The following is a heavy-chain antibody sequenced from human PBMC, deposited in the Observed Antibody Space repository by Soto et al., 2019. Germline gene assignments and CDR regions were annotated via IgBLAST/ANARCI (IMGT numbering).Heavy chain of an antibody. V-gene: IGHV3-30*18. CDR1: GFTFSSYG. Sequence: QVQLVESGGGVVQPGRSLRLSCAASGFTFSSYGMHWVRQAPGKGLEWVAVISYDGSNKYYADSVTGRFTISRDNSKNTLYLKMNSLRAEDTAVYYCAKDRIGPGTSNWYYYYYMDVWGKGTTVTVSS. D-gene: IGHD1-1*01. CDR2: ISYDGSNK. J-gene: IGHJ6*03. CDR3: AKDRIGPGTSNWYYYYYMDV.